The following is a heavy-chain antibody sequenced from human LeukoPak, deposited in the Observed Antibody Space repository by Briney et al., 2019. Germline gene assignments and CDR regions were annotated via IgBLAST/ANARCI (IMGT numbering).Heavy chain of an antibody. CDR1: GFTFRSYE. Sequence: GGSLRLSCAASGFTFRSYEMNWVRQAPGKGLEWVAYISSDGSTKYYADSMEGRFTISRDNAKNSLYLQMNSLRAEDTAVYYCATSRWAAAGTGYFDYWGQGTLVTVSS. V-gene: IGHV3-48*03. D-gene: IGHD6-13*01. CDR3: ATSRWAAAGTGYFDY. CDR2: ISSDGSTK. J-gene: IGHJ4*02.